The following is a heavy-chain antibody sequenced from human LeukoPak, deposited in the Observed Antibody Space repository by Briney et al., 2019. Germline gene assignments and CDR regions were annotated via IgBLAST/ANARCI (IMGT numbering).Heavy chain of an antibody. CDR2: ITHGGQI. Sequence: GGSLRLSCGASGFIFTSFGMNWVRQAPGKGLEWVSSITHGGQIYYADSVKGRFTISRDNTKNSVYLQMDNLRDDDTAVYFCARDDRYGSGTLGKRFDPWGQGTLVSVSS. CDR3: ARDDRYGSGTLGKRFDP. V-gene: IGHV3-21*01. J-gene: IGHJ5*02. D-gene: IGHD3-10*01. CDR1: GFIFTSFG.